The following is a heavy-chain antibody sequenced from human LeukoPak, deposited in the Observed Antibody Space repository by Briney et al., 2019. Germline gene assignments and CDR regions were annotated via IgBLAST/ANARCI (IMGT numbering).Heavy chain of an antibody. CDR1: GNSFTSDW. Sequence: PGESLKISCKGSGNSFTSDWIGWVRQMPGKGLEWMGIIYPGDSDTRYSPSSQGQVTISADKSISTAYLQWSSLKASDTAMYYCASGPTVTTASFDYWGQGTLVTVSS. D-gene: IGHD4-17*01. J-gene: IGHJ4*02. CDR3: ASGPTVTTASFDY. CDR2: IYPGDSDT. V-gene: IGHV5-51*01.